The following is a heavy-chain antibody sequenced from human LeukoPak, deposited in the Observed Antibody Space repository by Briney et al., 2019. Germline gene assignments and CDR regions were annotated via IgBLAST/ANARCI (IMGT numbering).Heavy chain of an antibody. Sequence: GGSLRLSCAASGFTFSNAWMSRVRQAPGRGLEWVGRIKRKGDDGTIDYAAPVKGRLSISRDDSKKTLYLQMKSLKSEDTAVYYCTAGTGRSDFDYWGQGTLVTVSS. J-gene: IGHJ4*02. CDR3: TAGTGRSDFDY. D-gene: IGHD3/OR15-3a*01. V-gene: IGHV3-15*01. CDR2: IKRKGDDGTI. CDR1: GFTFSNAW.